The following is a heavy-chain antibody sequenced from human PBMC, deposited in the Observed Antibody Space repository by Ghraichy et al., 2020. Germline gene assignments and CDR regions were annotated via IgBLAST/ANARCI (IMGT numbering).Heavy chain of an antibody. CDR1: GGSISSYY. V-gene: IGHV4-4*07. CDR2: IYNSGST. Sequence: SETLSLTCTVSGGSISSYYWSWIRQPAGKGLEWIGRIYNSGSTNYNPSLKSRVTMSVDTSKNQFSLKLSSVTAADTAVYYCASAGYSSSSEGFCDYYYGMDVWGQGTTVTVSS. CDR3: ASAGYSSSSEGFCDYYYGMDV. D-gene: IGHD6-13*01. J-gene: IGHJ6*02.